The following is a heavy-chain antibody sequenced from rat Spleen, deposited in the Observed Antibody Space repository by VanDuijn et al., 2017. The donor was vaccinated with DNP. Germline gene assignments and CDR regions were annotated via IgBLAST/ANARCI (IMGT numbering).Heavy chain of an antibody. Sequence: EVQLVESGGGLVQPGRSLKLSCAASGFTFSDYNMAWVRQAPTKGLEWVASISYDGSSTYYRDSVKGRFTISRDNAKSTLYLQMDSLRSEDTATYYCAKGYGYKFDYWGQGVMVTVSS. CDR2: ISYDGSST. CDR1: GFTFSDYN. J-gene: IGHJ2*01. V-gene: IGHV5-7*01. D-gene: IGHD1-9*01. CDR3: AKGYGYKFDY.